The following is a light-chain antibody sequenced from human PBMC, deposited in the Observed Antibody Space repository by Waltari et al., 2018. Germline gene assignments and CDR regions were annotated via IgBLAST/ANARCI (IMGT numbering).Light chain of an antibody. CDR2: GAS. CDR3: QQYGSSVLYT. CDR1: QSLTKKY. V-gene: IGKV3-20*01. J-gene: IGKJ2*01. Sequence: EIVLTQSPGTLSLSPGERVTLSCRASQSLTKKYLAWYQQKPGQAPRLLIYGASSRAAGVPDRFSGSGSGTDFTLTIDRLEPEDFAVYYCQQYGSSVLYTFGQGTNLEI.